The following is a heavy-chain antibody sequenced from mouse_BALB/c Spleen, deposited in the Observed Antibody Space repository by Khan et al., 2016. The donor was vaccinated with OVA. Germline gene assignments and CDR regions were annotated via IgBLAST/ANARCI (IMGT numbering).Heavy chain of an antibody. D-gene: IGHD2-1*01. CDR2: IFPGTGTT. Sequence: QVQLQQSGAELVKPGASVKLSCKTSGYTFTSYWIQWVKQRPGQGLGWIGQIFPGTGTTYYNENLKGKATLTIDPSSTTAYMQLTSLTSEDSAVYFCARGYFGNYEFAYWGQGTLVTVSA. V-gene: IGHV1S132*01. CDR1: GYTFTSYW. J-gene: IGHJ3*01. CDR3: ARGYFGNYEFAY.